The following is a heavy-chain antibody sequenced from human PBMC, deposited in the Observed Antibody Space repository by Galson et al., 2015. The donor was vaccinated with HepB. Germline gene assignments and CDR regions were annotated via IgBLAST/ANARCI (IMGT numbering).Heavy chain of an antibody. J-gene: IGHJ4*02. CDR1: GYTFTNDD. CDR2: MNPSSGNT. Sequence: SVKVSCKASGYTFTNDDINWVLQAAGQGLEWMGWMNPSSGNTGFAQKFQGRVTLTRDTSISTAYMELSNPTSEDTAVYYCARGAGSIDYWGQGTLVTISS. V-gene: IGHV1-8*01. D-gene: IGHD1-14*01. CDR3: ARGAGSIDY.